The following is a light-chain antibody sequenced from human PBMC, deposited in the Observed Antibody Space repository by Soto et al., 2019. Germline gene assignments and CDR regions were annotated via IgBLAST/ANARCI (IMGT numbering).Light chain of an antibody. CDR2: AAS. CDR1: QSISSY. Sequence: DIQMTQSPSSLSASVGDRVTITCRASQSISSYLNWYQQKPGKAPKLLIYAASSLQSGVPSRFSGSGSGTDFTLTISSLQPEDFATYYCQKSYSTPKTFGQETKVDIK. CDR3: QKSYSTPKT. J-gene: IGKJ1*01. V-gene: IGKV1-39*01.